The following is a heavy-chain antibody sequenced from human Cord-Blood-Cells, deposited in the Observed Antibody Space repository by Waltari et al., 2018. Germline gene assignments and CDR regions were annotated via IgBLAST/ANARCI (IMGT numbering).Heavy chain of an antibody. D-gene: IGHD6-6*01. Sequence: QVQLVQSGAEVKKPGASVKVSCKASGYTFTSYDIKWVRQATGQGLEWMGWINPNSGNTGYAQKFQGRVTMTRNTSISTAYMELSSLRSEDTAVYYCAKFSGAARRNFIDYWGQGTLVTVSS. J-gene: IGHJ4*02. CDR2: INPNSGNT. CDR1: GYTFTSYD. V-gene: IGHV1-8*01. CDR3: AKFSGAARRNFIDY.